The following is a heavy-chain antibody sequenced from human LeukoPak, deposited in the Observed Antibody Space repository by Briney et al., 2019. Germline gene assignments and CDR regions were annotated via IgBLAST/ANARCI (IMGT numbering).Heavy chain of an antibody. Sequence: GGSLRLSCAASGFTFSIYAMSWVRQAPGKGLEWVSAISGSGVNTYYADSVKGRFTISRDNSKNTLYVQMNSLRVEDTAVYYCAKDGGSYPHYFDYWGQGTLVTVSS. CDR2: ISGSGVNT. CDR1: GFTFSIYA. CDR3: AKDGGSYPHYFDY. V-gene: IGHV3-23*01. J-gene: IGHJ4*02. D-gene: IGHD1-26*01.